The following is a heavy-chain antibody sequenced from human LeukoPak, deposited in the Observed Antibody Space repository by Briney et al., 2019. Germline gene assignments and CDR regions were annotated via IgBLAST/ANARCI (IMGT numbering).Heavy chain of an antibody. CDR3: ARAGIYGSGSYFYYYYYMDV. CDR2: MNPNSGNT. J-gene: IGHJ6*03. V-gene: IGHV1-8*01. Sequence: ASVKVSCKASGYTFTSYDINWVRQATGQGLEWMGWMNPNSGNTGYAQKFQGRVTMTRNTSISTAYMELSSLRSEDTAVYYCARAGIYGSGSYFYYYYYMDVWGKGTTVTVSS. D-gene: IGHD3-10*01. CDR1: GYTFTSYD.